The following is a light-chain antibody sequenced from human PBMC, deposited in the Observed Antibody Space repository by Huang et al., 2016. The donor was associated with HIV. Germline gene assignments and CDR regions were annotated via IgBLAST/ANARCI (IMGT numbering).Light chain of an antibody. V-gene: IGKV1-5*03. CDR1: QSIGTW. J-gene: IGKJ1*01. Sequence: DIQMTQSPSALSASVGDRVTITCRASQSIGTWLAWYQQKPGKPPKLLIYKASTLQGGVPARFGGGRSGTEFTLTISSLEPDDFATYFCQQYNSYSGKFGQGTKVE. CDR2: KAS. CDR3: QQYNSYSGK.